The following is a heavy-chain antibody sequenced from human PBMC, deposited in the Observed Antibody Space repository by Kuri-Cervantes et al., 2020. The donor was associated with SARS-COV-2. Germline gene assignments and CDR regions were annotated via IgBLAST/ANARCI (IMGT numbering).Heavy chain of an antibody. J-gene: IGHJ6*02. Sequence: LSLTCAASGFTFSSYAMHWVRQAPGKGLEWVAVISYDGSNKYYADSVKGRFTISRDNSKNTLYLQMNSLRAEDTAVYYCAKGAVAGTYYYGMDVWGQGTTVTVSS. CDR1: GFTFSSYA. CDR3: AKGAVAGTYYYGMDV. V-gene: IGHV3-30*01. CDR2: ISYDGSNK. D-gene: IGHD6-19*01.